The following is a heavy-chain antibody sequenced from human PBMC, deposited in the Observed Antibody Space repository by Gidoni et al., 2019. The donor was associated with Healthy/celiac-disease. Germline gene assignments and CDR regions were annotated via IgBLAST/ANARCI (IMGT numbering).Heavy chain of an antibody. CDR1: GFTFSSYC. V-gene: IGHV3-7*04. CDR3: ARETASNYDILTGYYSLNYYYMDV. D-gene: IGHD3-9*01. J-gene: IGHJ6*03. CDR2: IKQDGSEK. Sequence: EVQLVESGGGLVQPGGSLRLSCAASGFTFSSYCMTWVRQAPGKGLEWVANIKQDGSEKYYVDSVKGRFTISRDNAKNSLYLQMNSLRAEDTAVYYCARETASNYDILTGYYSLNYYYMDVWGKGTTVTVSS.